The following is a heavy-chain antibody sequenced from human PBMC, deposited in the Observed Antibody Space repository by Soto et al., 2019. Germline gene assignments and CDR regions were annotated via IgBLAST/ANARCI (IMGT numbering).Heavy chain of an antibody. V-gene: IGHV1-2*02. CDR2: IDLDIGDT. CDR1: GHTFTGHH. D-gene: IGHD2-21*02. CDR3: ALEPTGTAGFYY. J-gene: IGHJ4*02. Sequence: ASVKVSCKASGHTFTGHHMHWVRQAPGQGLEWMGLIDLDIGDTKYAQKFQGRVTSTSDTSITTAYMELRGLRSDDTAVYYCALEPTGTAGFYYWGQGTLVTVSS.